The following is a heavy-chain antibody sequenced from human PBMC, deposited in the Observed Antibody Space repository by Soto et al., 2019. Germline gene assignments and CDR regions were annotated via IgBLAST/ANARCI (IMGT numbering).Heavy chain of an antibody. V-gene: IGHV1-8*01. CDR1: GYTFTSYD. Sequence: RXSVKVSSRASGYTFTSYDINWGRQATVQGLEWMGWMNPNSGNTGYAQKFQGRVTMTRNTSISTAYMELSSLRSEDTAVYYCARENYYYYGMDVWGQGTKVTVYS. J-gene: IGHJ6*02. CDR2: MNPNSGNT. CDR3: ARENYYYYGMDV.